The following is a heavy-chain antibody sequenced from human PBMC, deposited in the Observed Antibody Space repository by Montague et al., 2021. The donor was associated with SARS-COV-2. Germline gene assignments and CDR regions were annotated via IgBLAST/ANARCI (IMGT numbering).Heavy chain of an antibody. V-gene: IGHV4-39*01. D-gene: IGHD3-22*01. Sequence: SETLSLTCTVSGASISSSSYYWAWIRQPPGKGLERIGSIYYSGSTYYNPSLKSRVTISVDTSKNQFSLKLSSVTAADTAVYYCARHGKTRIAMLVVVIGYFDYWGQGTLVTVSS. CDR2: IYYSGST. CDR3: ARHGKTRIAMLVVVIGYFDY. CDR1: GASISSSSYY. J-gene: IGHJ4*02.